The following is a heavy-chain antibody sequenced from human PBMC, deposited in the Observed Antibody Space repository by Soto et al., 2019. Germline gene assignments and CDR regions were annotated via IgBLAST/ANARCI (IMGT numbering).Heavy chain of an antibody. J-gene: IGHJ6*02. CDR3: AGCRIAAAGHDYYYYGMDV. CDR1: GYSFTSYW. D-gene: IGHD6-13*01. CDR2: IDPSDSYT. V-gene: IGHV5-10-1*01. Sequence: GESLKISCKGSGYSFTSYWISWVRQMPGKGLEWMGRIDPSDSYTNYSPSFQGHVTISADKSISAAYLQWSSLEASDTAMYYCAGCRIAAAGHDYYYYGMDVWGQGTTVTVSS.